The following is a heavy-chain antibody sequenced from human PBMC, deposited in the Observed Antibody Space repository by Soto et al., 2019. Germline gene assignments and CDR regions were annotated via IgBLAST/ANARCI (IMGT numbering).Heavy chain of an antibody. CDR2: IHYSGST. J-gene: IGHJ6*02. D-gene: IGHD3-10*01. CDR3: ARGPRGPDGDYYYYGMDV. Sequence: SETLSLTCTVSGGSVSSGSYYWSWIRQPPGKGLEWIGNIHYSGSTNYNPSLKSRVTISVDTSKNQFSLKLSSVTAADTAVYYCARGPRGPDGDYYYYGMDVWGQGTTVTVSS. CDR1: GGSVSSGSYY. V-gene: IGHV4-61*01.